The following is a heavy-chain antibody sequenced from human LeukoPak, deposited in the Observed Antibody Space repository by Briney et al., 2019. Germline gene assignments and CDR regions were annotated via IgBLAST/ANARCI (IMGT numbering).Heavy chain of an antibody. J-gene: IGHJ4*02. Sequence: GGSLRLSCAASGNYWMHWVRQAPGKGLVWVSHINSDGSWTSYADSVKGRFTISRDNSKNTLYLQMNSLRAEDTAVYYCARAQWGVYFDYWGQGTLVTVSS. V-gene: IGHV3-74*01. CDR1: GNYW. CDR2: INSDGSWT. CDR3: ARAQWGVYFDY. D-gene: IGHD2-8*01.